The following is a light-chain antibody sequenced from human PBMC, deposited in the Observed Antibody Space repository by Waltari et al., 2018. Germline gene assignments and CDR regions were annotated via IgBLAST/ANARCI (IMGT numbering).Light chain of an antibody. CDR3: QHYGWSSWT. V-gene: IGKV3-20*01. CDR1: QSAGSSY. Sequence: DIVLTQSPGTLSLSPGERATLSCMASQSAGSSYLAWYQQKPGQAPRLLIYAASTRATGIPERFSGSGSGTDFTLTISRLEPEDFAVYYCQHYGWSSWTFGQGTKVVIK. J-gene: IGKJ1*01. CDR2: AAS.